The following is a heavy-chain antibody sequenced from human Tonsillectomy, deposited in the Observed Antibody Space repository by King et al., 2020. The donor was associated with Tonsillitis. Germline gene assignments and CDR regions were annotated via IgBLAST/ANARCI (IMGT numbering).Heavy chain of an antibody. V-gene: IGHV3-30-3*01. D-gene: IGHD5-18*01. J-gene: IGHJ4*02. CDR1: GFTFRSHT. CDR3: ARDNGYSNGHPFDY. CDR2: ILYDGSNK. Sequence: QVQLVESGGGVVQPGRSLRLSCAASGFTFRSHTIHWVRQAPGKGLEWVALILYDGSNKYYADSVKGRFTISRDDSKNTLYLQMNSLRAEDTAVYYCARDNGYSNGHPFDYWGQGTLVTVSS.